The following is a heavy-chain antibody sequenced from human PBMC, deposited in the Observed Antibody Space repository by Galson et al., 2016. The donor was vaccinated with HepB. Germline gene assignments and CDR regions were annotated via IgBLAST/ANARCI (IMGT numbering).Heavy chain of an antibody. V-gene: IGHV3-23*01. J-gene: IGHJ5*02. Sequence: SLRLSCAASGFTFSNFAMNWVRQAPGKGLEWVSSIRNSGSNTYYADSVKGRFTISRDNSKNTLFLQMNNLRADDTAVYYCVKDFRSCGGGDCYGWFDPWGQEILVTVSS. D-gene: IGHD2-21*02. CDR2: IRNSGSNT. CDR3: VKDFRSCGGGDCYGWFDP. CDR1: GFTFSNFA.